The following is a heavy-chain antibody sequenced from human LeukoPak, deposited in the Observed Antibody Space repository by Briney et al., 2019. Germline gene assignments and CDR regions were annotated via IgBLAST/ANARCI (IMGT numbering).Heavy chain of an antibody. V-gene: IGHV1-8*01. CDR3: ARGRPGVAAPGTYDY. CDR2: VNPKTGRT. Sequence: ASVKVSCKASGYTFTSSDINWVRQATGQGLEWMGWVNPKTGRTGYAQKFQGRVTVTTNTSTSSAYMEVSSLRFEDTAVYYCARGRPGVAAPGTYDYWGQGTPITVSS. J-gene: IGHJ4*02. D-gene: IGHD6-13*01. CDR1: GYTFTSSD.